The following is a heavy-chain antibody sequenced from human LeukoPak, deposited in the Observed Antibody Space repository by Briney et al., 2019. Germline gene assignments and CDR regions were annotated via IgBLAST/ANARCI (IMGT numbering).Heavy chain of an antibody. CDR1: GGSTSSSSYY. CDR3: ASTGCSSTSCYTYRDAFDI. J-gene: IGHJ3*02. Sequence: SETLSLTCTVSGGSTSSSSYYWGWIRQPPGKGLEWIGSIYYSGSTYYNPSLKSRVTISVDTSKNQFSLKLSSVTAADTAVYYCASTGCSSTSCYTYRDAFDIWGQGTMVTVSS. D-gene: IGHD2-2*02. V-gene: IGHV4-39*01. CDR2: IYYSGST.